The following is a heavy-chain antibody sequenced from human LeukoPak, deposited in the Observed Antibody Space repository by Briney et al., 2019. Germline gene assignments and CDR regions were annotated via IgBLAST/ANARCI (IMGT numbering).Heavy chain of an antibody. CDR1: GGSISSNY. CDR2: IYTSGST. CDR3: ARLTRNYYYYMDV. D-gene: IGHD4/OR15-4a*01. V-gene: IGHV4-4*09. Sequence: SETLSLTCTVSGGSISSNYWSWIRQPPGKGLEWIGYIYTSGSTNYNPSLKSRVTISVDTSKNQFSLKLSSVTAADTAVYYCARLTRNYYYYMDVWGKGTTVTVSS. J-gene: IGHJ6*03.